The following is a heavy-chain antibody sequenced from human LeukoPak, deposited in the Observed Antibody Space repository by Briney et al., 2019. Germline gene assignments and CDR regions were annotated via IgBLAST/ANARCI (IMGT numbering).Heavy chain of an antibody. CDR2: INPSGGST. CDR3: ARGKRSRDGSGYYYVGY. J-gene: IGHJ4*02. Sequence: ASVKVSCKASGYTFTSYYMHWVRQAPGQGLEWMGIINPSGGSTSYAQKFQGRVTMTRDTSTSTVYMELSSLRSEDTAVYYCARGKRSRDGSGYYYVGYWGQGTLVTVSS. V-gene: IGHV1-46*01. CDR1: GYTFTSYY. D-gene: IGHD3-22*01.